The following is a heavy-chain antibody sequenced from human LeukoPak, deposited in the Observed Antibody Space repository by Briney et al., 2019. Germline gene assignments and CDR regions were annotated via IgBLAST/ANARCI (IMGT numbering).Heavy chain of an antibody. V-gene: IGHV3-30*02. CDR3: ARDPVQMTTVTTVSYYYMHV. J-gene: IGHJ6*03. Sequence: GGSLRLSCAASGFTYRSYGMQWLRQAPGKGLEWVAFIRYDGSNKYYADSVKGRFTISRDNSKDTLYLQMNSLRAEDAAVYYCARDPVQMTTVTTVSYYYMHVWGKGTTVTVSS. D-gene: IGHD4-11*01. CDR2: IRYDGSNK. CDR1: GFTYRSYG.